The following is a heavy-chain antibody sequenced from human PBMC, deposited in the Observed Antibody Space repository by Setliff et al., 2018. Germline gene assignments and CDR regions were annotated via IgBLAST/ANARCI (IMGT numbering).Heavy chain of an antibody. CDR1: GFTFSGFG. CDR3: VRDDADNYDAFDN. CDR2: IKQDGSTK. J-gene: IGHJ3*02. D-gene: IGHD3-22*01. Sequence: GGSLRLSCAASGFTFSGFGMHWVRQAPGKGLEWVADIKQDGSTKYYLDSVKGRFTISRDNAKRSLYLQMNGLRADDTGVYYCVRDDADNYDAFDNWGQGTLVTVSS. V-gene: IGHV3-7*01.